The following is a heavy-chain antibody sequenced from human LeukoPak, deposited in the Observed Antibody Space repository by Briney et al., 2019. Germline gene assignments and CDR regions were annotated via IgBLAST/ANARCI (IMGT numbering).Heavy chain of an antibody. CDR1: GYTFTSYV. CDR2: MNPNSGNT. V-gene: IGHV1-8*01. D-gene: IGHD6-19*01. CDR3: ARGSVAGDY. Sequence: GASVKVSFKACGYTFTSYVFNWVRQATGQGLEWMGWMNPNSGNTGYAQKFQGRVTMTRNTSISTAYMELSSLRSEDTAVYYCARGSVAGDYWGQGTLVTVSS. J-gene: IGHJ4*02.